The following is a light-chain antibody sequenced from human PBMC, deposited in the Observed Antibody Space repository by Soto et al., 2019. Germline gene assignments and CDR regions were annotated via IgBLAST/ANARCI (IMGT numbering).Light chain of an antibody. J-gene: IGLJ1*01. CDR1: SSDIGAGYD. V-gene: IGLV1-40*01. Sequence: QSVLTQPPSVSGAPGQRVTISCTGSSSDIGAGYDVHWYQQLPGTAPKLLIYGNNNRPSGVPDRFSGSKSGTSASLAITGLQAEDEADYYCVSYTTSASYVFGTGTKVTVL. CDR3: VSYTTSASYV. CDR2: GNN.